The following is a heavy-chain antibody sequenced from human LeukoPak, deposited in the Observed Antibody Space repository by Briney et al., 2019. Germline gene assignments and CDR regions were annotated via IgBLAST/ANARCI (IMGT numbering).Heavy chain of an antibody. CDR2: IYYSGST. J-gene: IGHJ6*03. CDR1: GGSISSSSYY. D-gene: IGHD2-15*01. CDR3: ARGWWVYYYMDV. V-gene: IGHV4-39*07. Sequence: SETLSLTCTVSGGSISSSSYYWGWIRQPPGKGLDWIGSIYYSGSTYYNPSLKSRVTISVDTSKNQFSLKLSSVTAADTAVYYCARGWWVYYYMDVWGKGTTVTISS.